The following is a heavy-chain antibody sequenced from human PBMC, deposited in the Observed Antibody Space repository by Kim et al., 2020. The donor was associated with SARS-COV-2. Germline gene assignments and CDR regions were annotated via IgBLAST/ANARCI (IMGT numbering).Heavy chain of an antibody. V-gene: IGHV3-30*01. CDR3: ARSGYGSGMDV. J-gene: IGHJ6*02. Sequence: NKYYADSVKGRFTITRDNSKNTLYLQMNSLRAEDTAVYYCARSGYGSGMDVWGQGTTVTVSS. CDR2: NK. D-gene: IGHD5-12*01.